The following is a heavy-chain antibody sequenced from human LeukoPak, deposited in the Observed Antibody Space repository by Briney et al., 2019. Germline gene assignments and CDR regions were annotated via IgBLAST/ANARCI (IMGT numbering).Heavy chain of an antibody. CDR3: ARSLAMVRGVDYYYGMDV. J-gene: IGHJ6*02. CDR2: MNPNSGNT. CDR1: GYTFTGYY. D-gene: IGHD3-10*01. V-gene: IGHV1-8*02. Sequence: ASVKVSCKASGYTFTGYYMHWVRQAPGQGLEWMGWMNPNSGNTGYTQKFQGRVTMTRNTSISTAYMELSSLTSEDTAVYYRARSLAMVRGVDYYYGMDVWGQGTTVTVSS.